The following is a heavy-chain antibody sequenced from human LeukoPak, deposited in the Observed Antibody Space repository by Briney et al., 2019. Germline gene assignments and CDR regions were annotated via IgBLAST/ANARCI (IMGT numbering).Heavy chain of an antibody. Sequence: GRSLRLSCTASGFTFSDYYMSWIRQAPGKGLEWVSYISQSGTTIYYADSVKGRFTVSRDSGKNSLYLQMSSLRAEDTGMYYCAREGHTYGSDYWGQGTLVTVSS. CDR2: ISQSGTTI. V-gene: IGHV3-11*01. CDR1: GFTFSDYY. J-gene: IGHJ4*02. CDR3: AREGHTYGSDY. D-gene: IGHD3-10*01.